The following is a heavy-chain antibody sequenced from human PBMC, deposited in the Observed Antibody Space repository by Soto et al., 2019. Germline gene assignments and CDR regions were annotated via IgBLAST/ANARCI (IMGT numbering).Heavy chain of an antibody. CDR1: GFTFSDYG. CDR2: ISWDGGST. V-gene: IGHV3-43*02. CDR3: AKDILPTVTALYYYYGMDV. Sequence: GGSLRLSCAASGFTFSDYGMHWVRQAPGKGLGWVSLISWDGGSTYYADSVKGRFTISRDNSKNSLYLQMNSLRTEDTALYYCAKDILPTVTALYYYYGMDVWGQGTTVTVSS. D-gene: IGHD4-4*01. J-gene: IGHJ6*02.